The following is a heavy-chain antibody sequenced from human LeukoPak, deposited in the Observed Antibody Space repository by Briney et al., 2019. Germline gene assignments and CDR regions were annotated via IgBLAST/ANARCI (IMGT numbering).Heavy chain of an antibody. Sequence: PGGFLRLTCTASAFTLSGYWMHWVRQAPGKGLVWVSHINSGGSSTSYADSVKGRFTISRDNAKNTLYLQMNSLRAEDTAVYYCARDRYSSAWYEEWGQGTLVTVSS. CDR1: AFTLSGYW. D-gene: IGHD6-19*01. V-gene: IGHV3-74*01. CDR3: ARDRYSSAWYEE. J-gene: IGHJ4*02. CDR2: INSGGSST.